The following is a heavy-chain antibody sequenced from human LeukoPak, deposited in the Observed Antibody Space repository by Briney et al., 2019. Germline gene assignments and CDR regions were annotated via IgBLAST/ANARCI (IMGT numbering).Heavy chain of an antibody. Sequence: ASVKVSCKASGYTFTGYYIHWVRRAPGQGLEWMGWINPNSGATGYAQKFQGRVTMTGDTSISTAYMELSRLRSDDTAVYYCARTFTWPYYFDYWGQGTLVTVSS. D-gene: IGHD5-24*01. CDR3: ARTFTWPYYFDY. J-gene: IGHJ4*02. CDR2: INPNSGAT. V-gene: IGHV1-2*02. CDR1: GYTFTGYY.